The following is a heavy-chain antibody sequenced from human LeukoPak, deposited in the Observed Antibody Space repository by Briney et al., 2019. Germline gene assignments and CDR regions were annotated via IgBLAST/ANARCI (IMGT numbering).Heavy chain of an antibody. CDR1: GFTVSSNH. D-gene: IGHD4-23*01. V-gene: IGHV3-53*01. Sequence: GGSLRLSCAASGFTVSSNHMSGVRPAPGKGLKWVSIIYSGGTTYYADSVKGRFTISRDNSKNTLYLQMTTLRAEDTAVYYCARDADYGGSPDAFDVWGRGTIVTVSS. CDR3: ARDADYGGSPDAFDV. J-gene: IGHJ3*01. CDR2: IYSGGTT.